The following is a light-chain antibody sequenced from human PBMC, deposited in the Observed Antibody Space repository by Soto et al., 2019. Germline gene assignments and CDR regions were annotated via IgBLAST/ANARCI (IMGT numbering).Light chain of an antibody. J-gene: IGKJ3*01. Sequence: DIQMTQSPPSLSASVGDRVTIACRASQTIDSSLNWYQQKPGKAPKLLIYGASSLQSGVPSRFSGSGSGTDFTLTISSLQPEDFATDSCQQSYSVPFTFGPGTKVDIK. CDR2: GAS. CDR1: QTIDSS. V-gene: IGKV1-39*01. CDR3: QQSYSVPFT.